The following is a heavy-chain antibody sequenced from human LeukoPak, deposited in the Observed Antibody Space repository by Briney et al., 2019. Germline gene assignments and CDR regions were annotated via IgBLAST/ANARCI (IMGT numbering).Heavy chain of an antibody. Sequence: ASVKVSCKVSGYTLTELSMHWVRQAPGKGLEWMGGFDPEDGETIYAQKFQGRVTMTEDTSTDTAYMKLSSLRSEDTAVYYCATWDRGKYSGYDFGDGTVDYWGQGTLVTVSS. CDR3: ATWDRGKYSGYDFGDGTVDY. D-gene: IGHD5-12*01. CDR1: GYTLTELS. J-gene: IGHJ4*02. CDR2: FDPEDGET. V-gene: IGHV1-24*01.